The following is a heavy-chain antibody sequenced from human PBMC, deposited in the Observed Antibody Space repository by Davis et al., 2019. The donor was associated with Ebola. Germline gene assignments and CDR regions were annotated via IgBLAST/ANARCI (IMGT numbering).Heavy chain of an antibody. D-gene: IGHD5-12*01. CDR1: GYALRSYY. J-gene: IGHJ3*02. Sequence: SVKVSCKASGYALRSYYMHWVRQAPGQGLEWMGMINPNDGRTIYAQKFQGRVTVTRDTSTTTVYMDLSSLRSEDTALYYCTTPGGQDSGYDVFDIWGQGTMVTVSS. V-gene: IGHV1-46*03. CDR2: INPNDGRT. CDR3: TTPGGQDSGYDVFDI.